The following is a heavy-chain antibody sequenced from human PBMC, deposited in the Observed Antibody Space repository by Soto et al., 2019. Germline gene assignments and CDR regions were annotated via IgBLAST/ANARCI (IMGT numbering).Heavy chain of an antibody. V-gene: IGHV4-39*01. D-gene: IGHD1-20*01. CDR2: VFYTGFT. Sequence: SETLSLTCAVSGGSISGSYYYWGWLRQSPGRGPEWIGSVFYTGFTSYNPSLESRVSVSVDTSKNQFSLKVSAVTTADTAVYYCASSQKGYNWNYFDHWGQGALVTVSS. CDR3: ASSQKGYNWNYFDH. CDR1: GGSISGSYYY. J-gene: IGHJ4*02.